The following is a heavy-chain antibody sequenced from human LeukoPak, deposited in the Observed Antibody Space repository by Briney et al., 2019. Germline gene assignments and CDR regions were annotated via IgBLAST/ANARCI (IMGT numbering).Heavy chain of an antibody. J-gene: IGHJ4*02. CDR3: ARRDYGDYALSREIDY. CDR1: GFTFSSYA. Sequence: PGGPLRLSCAASGFTFSSYAMHWVRQAPGKGLEWVAVISYDGSNKYYADSVKGRFTISRDNSKNTLYLQMNSLRAEDTAVYYCARRDYGDYALSREIDYWGQGTLVTVSS. V-gene: IGHV3-30*14. CDR2: ISYDGSNK. D-gene: IGHD4-17*01.